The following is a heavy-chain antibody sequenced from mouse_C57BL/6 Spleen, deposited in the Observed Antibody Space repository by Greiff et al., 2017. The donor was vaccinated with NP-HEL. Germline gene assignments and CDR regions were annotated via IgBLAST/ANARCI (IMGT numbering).Heavy chain of an antibody. J-gene: IGHJ2*01. D-gene: IGHD2-4*01. CDR1: GFTFSSYT. Sequence: EVKLVESGGGLVKPGGSLKLSCAASGFTFSSYTMSWVRQTPEKRLEWVATISGGGGNTYYPDSVKGRFTISRDNAKNTLYLQMSSLRSEDTALYYCARNYDYDDRYYFDYWGQGTTLTVSS. V-gene: IGHV5-9*01. CDR2: ISGGGGNT. CDR3: ARNYDYDDRYYFDY.